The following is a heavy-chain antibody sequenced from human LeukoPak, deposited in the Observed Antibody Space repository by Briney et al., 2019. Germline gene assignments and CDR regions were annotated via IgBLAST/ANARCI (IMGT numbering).Heavy chain of an antibody. CDR1: GFTFSSYS. D-gene: IGHD3-3*01. CDR3: ARVGGRGLRFLEWLSDY. Sequence: GGSLRLSCAASGFTFSSYSMNWVRQAPGKGLEWVSSISSSSSYIYYADSVKGRFTISRDNAKNSLYLQMNSLRAEDTAVYYCARVGGRGLRFLEWLSDYWGQGTLVTVSS. J-gene: IGHJ4*02. CDR2: ISSSSSYI. V-gene: IGHV3-21*01.